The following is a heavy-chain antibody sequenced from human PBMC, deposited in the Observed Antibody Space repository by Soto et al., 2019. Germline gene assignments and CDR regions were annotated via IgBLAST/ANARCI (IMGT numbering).Heavy chain of an antibody. CDR2: INPNSGGT. Sequence: ASVKVSFNPSAFTFTFYYMHLVRQAPGPGHECMGWINPNSGGTNYAQKFQGWVTITRATSISTAYMELSRLRSDDTAVYYCARDFITGTTGFDYWGQGTLVIVSS. CDR1: AFTFTFYY. J-gene: IGHJ4*02. V-gene: IGHV1-2*04. CDR3: ARDFITGTTGFDY. D-gene: IGHD1-7*01.